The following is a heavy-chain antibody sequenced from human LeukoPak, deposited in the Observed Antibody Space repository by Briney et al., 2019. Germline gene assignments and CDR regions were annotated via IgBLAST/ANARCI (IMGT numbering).Heavy chain of an antibody. V-gene: IGHV2-5*02. CDR2: IYWDDDK. CDR3: TQRRGDGSFDY. J-gene: IGHJ4*02. Sequence: SGPTLVIPTQTLTLTCTFSGFSLSTSRVGVGWIRQPPGKALEWLALIYWDDDKRYSPSLKSRLTITKDTSKNQVVPTMTNMDPVDTATYYCTQRRGDGSFDYWGQGTLVTVSS. D-gene: IGHD3-10*01. CDR1: GFSLSTSRVG.